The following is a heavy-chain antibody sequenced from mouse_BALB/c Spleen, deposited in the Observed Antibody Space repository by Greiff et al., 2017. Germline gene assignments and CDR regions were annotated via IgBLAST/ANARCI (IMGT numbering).Heavy chain of an antibody. J-gene: IGHJ4*01. V-gene: IGHV2-9-2*01. D-gene: IGHD3-3*01. CDR1: GFSLTSYD. CDR3: VREGRLFYAMDY. CDR2: IWTGGGT. Sequence: LVESGPGLVAPSQSLSITCTVSGFSLTSYDISWIRQPPGKGLEWLGVIWTGGGTNYNSAFMSRLSISKDNSKSQVFLKMNSLQTDDTAIYYCVREGRLFYAMDYWGQGTSVTVSS.